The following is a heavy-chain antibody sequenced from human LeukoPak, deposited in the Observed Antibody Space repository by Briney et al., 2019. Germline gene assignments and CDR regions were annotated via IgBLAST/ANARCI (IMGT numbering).Heavy chain of an antibody. CDR3: AKRGLTYYYDY. V-gene: IGHV3-30*18. CDR1: GFMFSSYG. J-gene: IGHJ4*02. D-gene: IGHD1-20*01. Sequence: GRSLRLSCAASGFMFSSYGMLWVRQAPGKGLEWVAVISYDGSDKYHADSVKGRFTISRENSKNTVYLQMNSLRAEDTAVYYCAKRGLTYYYDYWGQGTLVTVSS. CDR2: ISYDGSDK.